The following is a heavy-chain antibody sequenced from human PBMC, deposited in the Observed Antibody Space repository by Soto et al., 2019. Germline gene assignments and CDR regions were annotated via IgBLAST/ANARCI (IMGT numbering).Heavy chain of an antibody. CDR3: ARDGPPRGSVEY. Sequence: HPGGSLRLSCAASGFTFSSYAMHWVRQAPGKGLEWVAVISYDGSNKYYADSVKGRFTISRDNSKNTLYLQMNSLRAEDTAVYYCARDGPPRGSVEYWGQGTLVTVSS. J-gene: IGHJ4*02. V-gene: IGHV3-30-3*01. D-gene: IGHD3-16*01. CDR2: ISYDGSNK. CDR1: GFTFSSYA.